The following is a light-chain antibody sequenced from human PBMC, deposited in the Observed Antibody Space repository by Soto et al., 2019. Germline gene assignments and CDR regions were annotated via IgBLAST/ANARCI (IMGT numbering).Light chain of an antibody. CDR3: LQDYNSPHT. CDR2: AAS. V-gene: IGKV3D-7*01. CDR1: QSITSNY. Sequence: EIVMTQSPATLSLSPGEGATLSCRASQSITSNYLSWYQQKPGQAPRLLIFAASTRATGIPARFSGSGSGTDFTLTISSLQPEDFAVYYCLQDYNSPHTFGQGTKLEIK. J-gene: IGKJ2*01.